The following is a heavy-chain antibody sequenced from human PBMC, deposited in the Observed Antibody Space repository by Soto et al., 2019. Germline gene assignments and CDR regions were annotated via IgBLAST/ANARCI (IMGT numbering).Heavy chain of an antibody. J-gene: IGHJ4*02. CDR1: GDSMSGFY. V-gene: IGHV4-59*01. D-gene: IGHD3-10*01. Sequence: RSLPCTVSGDSMSGFYWSWIRQTPGKGLEWIGYINYVGRTSYYSPSLQSRVTVSLDSSKNQFSLILSSVTAADTAVYFCARFRRNYFDYWGQGTQVTVSS. CDR3: ARFRRNYFDY. CDR2: INYVGRT.